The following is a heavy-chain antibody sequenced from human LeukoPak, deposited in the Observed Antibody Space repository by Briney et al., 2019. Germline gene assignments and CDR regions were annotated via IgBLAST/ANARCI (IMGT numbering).Heavy chain of an antibody. J-gene: IGHJ4*02. Sequence: GGSLRLSCAASGFTFSSYAMHWVRQAPGKGLEYVSAISSNGGSTYYANSVKGRFTISRDNSKNTLYLQMGSLRAEDTAVYYCAKEEYSISPGGDFWGLGTLVTVSS. CDR3: AKEEYSISPGGDF. D-gene: IGHD6-6*01. CDR1: GFTFSSYA. V-gene: IGHV3-64*01. CDR2: ISSNGGST.